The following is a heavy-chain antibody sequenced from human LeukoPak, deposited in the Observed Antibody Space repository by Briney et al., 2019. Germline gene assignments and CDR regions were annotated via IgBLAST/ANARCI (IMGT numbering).Heavy chain of an antibody. V-gene: IGHV3-21*01. CDR3: ARDRDWNSGFDY. CDR1: GFTLSTYN. D-gene: IGHD1-7*01. J-gene: IGHJ4*02. CDR2: ISTSSSYI. Sequence: GGSLRLSCAASGFTLSTYNMKWVRQAPRKGLEWVSSISTSSSYIYYADSVKGRFTISRDNARNSLYLQMNSLRAEDTAIYYCARDRDWNSGFDYWGQGTLVTVSS.